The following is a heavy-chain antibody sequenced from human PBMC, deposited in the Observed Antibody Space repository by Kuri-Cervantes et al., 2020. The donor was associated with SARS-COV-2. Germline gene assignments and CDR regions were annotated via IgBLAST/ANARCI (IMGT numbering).Heavy chain of an antibody. D-gene: IGHD4-11*01. Sequence: GGSLRLSCTASGFTFGDYAMSWVRQAPGKGLEWVSVIYSGGSTYYADSVKGRFTISRHNSKNTLYLQMNSLRAEDTAVYYCARTSTTVTTHYYYYYMDVWGKGTTVTVSS. CDR3: ARTSTTVTTHYYYYYMDV. V-gene: IGHV3-66*02. CDR2: IYSGGST. J-gene: IGHJ6*03. CDR1: GFTFGDYA.